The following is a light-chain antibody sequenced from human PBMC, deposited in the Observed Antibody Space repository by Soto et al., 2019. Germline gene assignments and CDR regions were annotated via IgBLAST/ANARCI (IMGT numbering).Light chain of an antibody. J-gene: IGKJ4*01. V-gene: IGKV3-15*01. Sequence: EIVLTQSPATLSLSPGDRATLSCRASQSVSSYLAWYQQKPGQAPRLLIYDASTRATGIPARFSGSGSGTEFTLTISSLQSEDFAVYYCQQYNNWPPLTFGGGTKVEIK. CDR1: QSVSSY. CDR3: QQYNNWPPLT. CDR2: DAS.